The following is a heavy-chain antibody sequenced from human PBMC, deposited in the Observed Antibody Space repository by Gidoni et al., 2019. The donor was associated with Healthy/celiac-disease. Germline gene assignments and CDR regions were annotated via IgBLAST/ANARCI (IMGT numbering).Heavy chain of an antibody. D-gene: IGHD3-22*01. CDR2: IISSSSTI. CDR3: ARPYYYDSSGSET. CDR1: GFTFSSYS. Sequence: GESGGGLVQPGGSLRLSCAASGFTFSSYSMNWVRQAPGKGLEWVSYIISSSSTIYYADSVKGRFTISRDNAKNSLYLQMNSLRDEDTAVYYCARPYYYDSSGSETWGQGTLVTVSS. V-gene: IGHV3-48*02. J-gene: IGHJ5*02.